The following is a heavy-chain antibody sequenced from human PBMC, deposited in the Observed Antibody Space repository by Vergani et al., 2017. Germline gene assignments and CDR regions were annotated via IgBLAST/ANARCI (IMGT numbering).Heavy chain of an antibody. CDR3: ARRSSSYYFDI. CDR1: GYSISSGYF. Sequence: QVQLQESGPRLVKPSETLSLICSVSGYSISSGYFWGWIRQPPGKGLEWISSVSHSGDTYFNPSLKGRVSISMDTSKNYFFLTLSSVTAADTAMYYCARRSSSYYFDIWGQGVLIPVSS. V-gene: IGHV4-38-2*02. CDR2: VSHSGDT. D-gene: IGHD3-22*01. J-gene: IGHJ5*02.